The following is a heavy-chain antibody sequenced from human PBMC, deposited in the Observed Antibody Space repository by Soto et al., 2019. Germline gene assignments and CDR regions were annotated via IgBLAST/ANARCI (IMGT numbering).Heavy chain of an antibody. J-gene: IGHJ3*02. CDR1: GYPFTSYG. CDR3: ARGRIVASIHDAFEI. D-gene: IGHD5-12*01. Sequence: QGQLLQSGDEVKTPGASVRVSCTASGYPFTSYGISWVIQAPGQGLEWVAWISAYNGKRDTAQKFQGRVTMTLDTSTDTADMELGDLTSADTAVYYCARGRIVASIHDAFEIWGQGTKVTVSS. V-gene: IGHV1-18*01. CDR2: ISAYNGKR.